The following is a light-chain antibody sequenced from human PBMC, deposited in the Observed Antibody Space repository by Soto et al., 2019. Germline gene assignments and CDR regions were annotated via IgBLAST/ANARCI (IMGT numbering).Light chain of an antibody. J-gene: IGKJ4*01. Sequence: EIVLTQSPGTLSLSPGESATLSCRASQSVSSSYLAWYQQKPGQAPRLLIYGASSRATGIPDRFSGSGSGTDFTLTISRLVPEDFAVYYCQQYGTSPELTFGGGTKVEIE. V-gene: IGKV3-20*01. CDR3: QQYGTSPELT. CDR2: GAS. CDR1: QSVSSSY.